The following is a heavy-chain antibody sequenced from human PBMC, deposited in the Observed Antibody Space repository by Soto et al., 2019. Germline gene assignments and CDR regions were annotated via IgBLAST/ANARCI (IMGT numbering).Heavy chain of an antibody. D-gene: IGHD3-22*01. V-gene: IGHV4-59*12. CDR2: IYYSGST. Sequence: SETLSLTCTVSGGSISSYYWSWIRQPPGKGLEWIGYIYYSGSTYYNPSLKSRVTISVDTSKNQFSLKLSSVTAADTAVYYCARASPFFDSSGPLLFDYWGQGTLVTVSS. CDR3: ARASPFFDSSGPLLFDY. J-gene: IGHJ4*02. CDR1: GGSISSYY.